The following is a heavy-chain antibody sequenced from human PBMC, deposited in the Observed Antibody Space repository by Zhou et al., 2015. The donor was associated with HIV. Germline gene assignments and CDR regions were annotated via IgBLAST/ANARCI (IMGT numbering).Heavy chain of an antibody. Sequence: QVQLVQSGAEVKKPGSSVKVSCKASGGTFSSYAISWVRQAPGQGLEWMGGIIPIFGTANYAQKFQGRVTITADESTSTAYMELSSLRSEDTAVYYCARGYCSSTSCYDDAFDIWGQGTMVTVSS. V-gene: IGHV1-69*01. CDR3: ARGYCSSTSCYDDAFDI. D-gene: IGHD2-2*01. CDR1: GGTFSSYA. J-gene: IGHJ3*02. CDR2: IIPIFGTA.